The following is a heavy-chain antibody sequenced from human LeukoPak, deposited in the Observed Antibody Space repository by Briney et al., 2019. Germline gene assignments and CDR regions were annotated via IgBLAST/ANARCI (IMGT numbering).Heavy chain of an antibody. D-gene: IGHD2-21*02. CDR2: IYPGDYET. Sequence: GESLKISCEGSGYSFSNYWIGWVRQMPGKGLERMGIIYPGDYETRYSPSSQGLVTISVDKSISTAYLQWSSLKASDTAMYYCAIPPGYCGNDCSFDHWGQGTLVTVSS. J-gene: IGHJ4*02. V-gene: IGHV5-51*01. CDR3: AIPPGYCGNDCSFDH. CDR1: GYSFSNYW.